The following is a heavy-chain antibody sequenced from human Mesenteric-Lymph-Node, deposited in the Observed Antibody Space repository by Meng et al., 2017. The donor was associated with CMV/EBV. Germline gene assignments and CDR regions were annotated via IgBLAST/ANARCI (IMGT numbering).Heavy chain of an antibody. J-gene: IGHJ4*02. D-gene: IGHD6-13*01. CDR1: GYSFTTYW. V-gene: IGHV5-51*01. Sequence: GESLKISCQGSGYSFTTYWIAWVRQMPGKGLEWMGIIFPRDADTRYSPSFQGQVTISADKSLNTAYLQWGSLKASDTAMYYCARTRRGSTLDSWGQGTVVTVSS. CDR3: ARTRRGSTLDS. CDR2: IFPRDADT.